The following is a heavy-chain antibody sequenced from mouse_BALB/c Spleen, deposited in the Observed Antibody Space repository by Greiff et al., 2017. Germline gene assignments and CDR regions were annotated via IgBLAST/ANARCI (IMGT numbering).Heavy chain of an antibody. CDR1: GFTFSSYA. D-gene: IGHD1-1*02. CDR3: ARAQYGYFDY. J-gene: IGHJ2*01. Sequence: EVQLVESGGGLVKPGGSLKLSCAASGFTFSSYAMSWVRQSPEKRLEWVAEISSGGSYTYYPDTVTGRFTISRDNAKNTLYLEMSSLRSEDTAMYYCARAQYGYFDYWGQGTTLTVSS. V-gene: IGHV5-9-4*01. CDR2: ISSGGSYT.